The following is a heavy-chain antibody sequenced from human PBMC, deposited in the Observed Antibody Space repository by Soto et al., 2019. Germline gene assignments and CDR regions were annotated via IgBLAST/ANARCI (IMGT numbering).Heavy chain of an antibody. CDR1: GFTFSSYA. J-gene: IGHJ3*02. CDR3: ASLYDYIWGSYGAEAFDI. CDR2: ISGSGGST. V-gene: IGHV3-23*01. D-gene: IGHD3-16*01. Sequence: GGSLRLSCAASGFTFSSYAMSWVRQAPGKGLEWVSAISGSGGSTYYADSVKGRFTISRDNSKNTLYLQMNSLRAEDTAVYYCASLYDYIWGSYGAEAFDIWGQGTMVTVSS.